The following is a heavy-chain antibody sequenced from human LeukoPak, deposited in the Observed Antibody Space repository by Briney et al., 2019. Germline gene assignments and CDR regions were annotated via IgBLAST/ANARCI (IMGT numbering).Heavy chain of an antibody. J-gene: IGHJ4*02. CDR2: ISTYSGKT. D-gene: IGHD1-26*01. CDR3: ARVDGASGSPLAYDF. V-gene: IGHV1-18*01. Sequence: ASVKVSCKASGYNFNTYGISWVRQAPGQGLEWMGWISTYSGKTNSAQKFQDRLTMTTDTSTSAAFMDLRTLRSDDTAFYYCARVDGASGSPLAYDFWGQGTLVTVSS. CDR1: GYNFNTYG.